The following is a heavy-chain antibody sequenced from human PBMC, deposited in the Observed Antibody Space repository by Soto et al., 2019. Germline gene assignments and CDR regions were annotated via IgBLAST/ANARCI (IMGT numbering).Heavy chain of an antibody. J-gene: IGHJ4*02. Sequence: QVQLQQWGAGLLKPSETLSLTCAVSGGSFSGYYWSWIRQPPGKGLEWFGDINHSGSTNYNPSLKRRVTCSVDTSKNHFSPKLSSGPAAATAVYYCARNFDYWGQGTLVTVSS. CDR2: INHSGST. CDR1: GGSFSGYY. V-gene: IGHV4-34*01. CDR3: ARNFDY.